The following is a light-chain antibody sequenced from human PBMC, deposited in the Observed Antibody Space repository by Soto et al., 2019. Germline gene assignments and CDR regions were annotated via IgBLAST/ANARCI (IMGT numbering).Light chain of an antibody. J-gene: IGKJ1*01. CDR2: TAS. CDR3: QQYKDYSWT. Sequence: IQMTQTTSTLSASVGDRVAITCRASQSIGIWLAWYQQKPGKAPRFLIYTASTLESGVPSRFSGSGSGTEFTLTISSLQPDDFATYYCQQYKDYSWTFGQGTNVEVK. CDR1: QSIGIW. V-gene: IGKV1-5*03.